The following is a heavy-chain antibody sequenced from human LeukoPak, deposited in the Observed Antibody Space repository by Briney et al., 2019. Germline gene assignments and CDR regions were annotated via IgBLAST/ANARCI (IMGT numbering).Heavy chain of an antibody. D-gene: IGHD4-23*01. CDR1: GGSISSGDYY. V-gene: IGHV4-30-4*01. J-gene: IGHJ4*02. CDR2: IYYSGST. Sequence: SETLSLTCTVSGGSISSGDYYWSWIRQPPGKGLEWIGYIYYSGSTDYNPSLKSRVTISVDTSKNQFSLKLGSVTAADTAVYYCARDLLNEGNHLDYWGQGTLVTVSS. CDR3: ARDLLNEGNHLDY.